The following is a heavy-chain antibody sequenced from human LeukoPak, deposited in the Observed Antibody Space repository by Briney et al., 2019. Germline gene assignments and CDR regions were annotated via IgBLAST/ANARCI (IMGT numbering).Heavy chain of an antibody. J-gene: IGHJ4*02. Sequence: SGGSLRLSCAASGFTFSSYSMNWVRQAPGKGLEWVSSISSSSSYIYYADSVKGRFTISRDNAKNSLYLQMNSLRAEDTAVYYCARDPRDGYNIDWGQGTLVTVSS. CDR1: GFTFSSYS. V-gene: IGHV3-21*01. D-gene: IGHD5-24*01. CDR3: ARDPRDGYNID. CDR2: ISSSSSYI.